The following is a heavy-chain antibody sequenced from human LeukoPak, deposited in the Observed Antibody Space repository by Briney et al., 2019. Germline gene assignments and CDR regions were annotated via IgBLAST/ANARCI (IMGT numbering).Heavy chain of an antibody. CDR2: ISGSGGST. Sequence: GGSLRLSCAASGFTFSSYAMSWVRQAPGKGLEWVSGISGSGGSTYYADSVKGRFTISRDNFKNTLYLQMNSLRAEDTAVYYCAKVMPLYQLQWGLYDYWGQGTLVTVSS. V-gene: IGHV3-23*01. D-gene: IGHD2-2*01. J-gene: IGHJ4*02. CDR3: AKVMPLYQLQWGLYDY. CDR1: GFTFSSYA.